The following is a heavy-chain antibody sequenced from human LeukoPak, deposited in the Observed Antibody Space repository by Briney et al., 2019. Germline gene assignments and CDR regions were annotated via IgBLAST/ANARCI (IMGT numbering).Heavy chain of an antibody. Sequence: PGGSLRLSCAASGFTFSSYGMHWVRQAPGKGLEWVAFIRYDGSNKYYADSVKGRFTISRDNSKNTLYLQMNSLRAEDTAVYYCAKDSRLVGATFDAFDIWGQGTMVTVSS. CDR1: GFTFSSYG. V-gene: IGHV3-30*02. CDR2: IRYDGSNK. D-gene: IGHD1-26*01. CDR3: AKDSRLVGATFDAFDI. J-gene: IGHJ3*02.